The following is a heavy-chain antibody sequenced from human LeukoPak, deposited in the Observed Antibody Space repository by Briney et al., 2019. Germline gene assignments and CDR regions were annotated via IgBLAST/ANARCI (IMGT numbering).Heavy chain of an antibody. D-gene: IGHD6-19*01. CDR2: ISAYNGNT. V-gene: IGHV1-18*01. J-gene: IGHJ4*02. CDR3: ARDRAGYSSGWYGEGDY. CDR1: GYTFTSYG. Sequence: ASVKVSCKASGYTFTSYGISWVRQAPGQGLEWIGWISAYNGNTNYAQKLQGRVTMTTDTSTSTAYMEVRSLRSDDTAVYYCARDRAGYSSGWYGEGDYWGQGTLVTVSS.